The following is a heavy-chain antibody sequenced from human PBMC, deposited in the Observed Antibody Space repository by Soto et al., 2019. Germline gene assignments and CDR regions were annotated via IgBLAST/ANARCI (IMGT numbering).Heavy chain of an antibody. Sequence: SETLSLTCAVYGGSFSGYYWSWIRQPPGKGLEWIGEINHSGSTNYNPSLKSRVTISVDTSKNQFSLKLSSVTAADTAVYYCARGVRYCSGGSCYQLVLWYYYYMDVWGKGTTVTVSS. D-gene: IGHD2-15*01. CDR3: ARGVRYCSGGSCYQLVLWYYYYMDV. CDR2: INHSGST. J-gene: IGHJ6*03. V-gene: IGHV4-34*01. CDR1: GGSFSGYY.